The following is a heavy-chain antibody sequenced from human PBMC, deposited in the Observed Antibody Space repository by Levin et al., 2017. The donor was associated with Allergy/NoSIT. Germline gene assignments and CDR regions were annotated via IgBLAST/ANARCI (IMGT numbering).Heavy chain of an antibody. J-gene: IGHJ4*02. V-gene: IGHV4-34*01. Sequence: SETLSLTCDVYGGSFSDYSWSWIRQPPGKGLEWIGEINHTGGANYSPSLKSRVTISQDTPKKPFSLKLNSVTAADTAVYYCAREGRRVAVAGHLSLVAFDYGGQGTMVTVSS. CDR1: GGSFSDYS. CDR3: AREGRRVAVAGHLSLVAFDY. D-gene: IGHD6-19*01. CDR2: INHTGGA.